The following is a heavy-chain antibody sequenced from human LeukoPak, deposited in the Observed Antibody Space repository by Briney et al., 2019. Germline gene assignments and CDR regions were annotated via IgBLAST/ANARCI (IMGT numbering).Heavy chain of an antibody. J-gene: IGHJ4*02. D-gene: IGHD3-3*01. V-gene: IGHV3-23*01. CDR3: AKDSDFWSGYFRY. CDR2: ISGSGGST. CDR1: GFTFSSYA. Sequence: GGSLRLSCAASGFTFSSYAMSWVRQAPGKGLEWVSAISGSGGSTYYADSVKGRFTISRDNSKNTPYLQMNSLRAEDTAVYYCAKDSDFWSGYFRYWGQGTLVTVSS.